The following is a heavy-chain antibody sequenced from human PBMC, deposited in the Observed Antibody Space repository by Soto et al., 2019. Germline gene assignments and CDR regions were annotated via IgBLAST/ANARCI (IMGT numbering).Heavy chain of an antibody. D-gene: IGHD3-10*01. CDR3: ARGAMGYGSWVLTGGGAYYSMDV. CDR1: GYTFTSYG. V-gene: IGHV1-18*01. J-gene: IGHJ6*03. CDR2: ISAYNGNT. Sequence: ASVKVSCKASGYTFTSYGISWVRQAPGQGLEWMGWISAYNGNTNYAQKLQGRVTMTTDTSMSTAYMELRRLRSDDTAVYYCARGAMGYGSWVLTGGGAYYSMDVWGKGTTVTVSS.